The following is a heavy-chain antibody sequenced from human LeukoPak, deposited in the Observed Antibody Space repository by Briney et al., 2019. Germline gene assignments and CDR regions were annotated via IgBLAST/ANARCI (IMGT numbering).Heavy chain of an antibody. D-gene: IGHD5-24*01. V-gene: IGHV4-31*03. Sequence: PSQTLSLTCTVSGGSISSFDSCWSWLRQHPGKGLEWIGCVYYSGSTYFNPSLKSRVTISVDTSKNQFSLNLSSVPAADTAVYYCARGRAAYKVGYWGQGTLVTVSS. CDR2: VYYSGST. CDR1: GGSISSFDSC. J-gene: IGHJ4*02. CDR3: ARGRAAYKVGY.